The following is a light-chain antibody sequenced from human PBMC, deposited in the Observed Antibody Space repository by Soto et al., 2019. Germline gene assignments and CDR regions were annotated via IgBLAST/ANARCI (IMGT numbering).Light chain of an antibody. CDR2: GTS. J-gene: IGKJ4*01. Sequence: EIVLTQSPGTLSLSPGERATLSCRASQSVSSSYLVWYQQRPGQPPRLLIYGTSNRAAGIPDRFTGTGSGTAFTRTIYIRAPVDSAVYYCQQYGSSALTFGGGTMVEIK. V-gene: IGKV3-20*01. CDR3: QQYGSSALT. CDR1: QSVSSSY.